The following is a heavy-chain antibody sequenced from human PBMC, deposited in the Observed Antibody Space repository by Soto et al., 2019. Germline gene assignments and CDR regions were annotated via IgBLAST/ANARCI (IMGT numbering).Heavy chain of an antibody. Sequence: PSETLSLTCTVSGVSISSGGYYWGWIRQHPGKGLEWIGNIYHSGRTYYNPSLKSRVIMSVDTSKNHFSLNLNSVTAADTAVYFCARQDIKYYFDGGLYAQTPFFDNWCQGTLVTVSS. CDR3: ARQDIKYYFDGGLYAQTPFFDN. V-gene: IGHV4-31*03. CDR2: IYHSGRT. J-gene: IGHJ4*02. D-gene: IGHD3-22*01. CDR1: GVSISSGGYY.